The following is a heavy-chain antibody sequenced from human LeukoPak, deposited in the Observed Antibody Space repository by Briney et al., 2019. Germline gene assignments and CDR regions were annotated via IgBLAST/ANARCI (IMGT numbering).Heavy chain of an antibody. D-gene: IGHD3-10*01. CDR1: GGSFSGYY. J-gene: IGHJ4*02. CDR2: INHSGST. V-gene: IGHV4-34*01. CDR3: ARGRANYYGSGSYGTGIFDY. Sequence: PSETLSLTCAVYGGSFSGYYWSWIRQPPGKGLEWIGEINHSGSTNYNPSLKSRVTISVDTSKNQFSLKLSSVTAADTAVYYCARGRANYYGSGSYGTGIFDYWGQGTLVTVSS.